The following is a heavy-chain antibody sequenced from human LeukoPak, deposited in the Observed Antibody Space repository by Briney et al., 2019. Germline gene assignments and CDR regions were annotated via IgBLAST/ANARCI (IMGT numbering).Heavy chain of an antibody. CDR3: AKTATHRTWFDP. Sequence: PGGSLRLSCTASGFTFSNYWMSWVRQTPEKGLEWVSYISSTGTYTSYADSVKDRFTISRDDAKNSLYLQMNSLRAEDTAVYYCAKTATHRTWFDPWGQGTLVTVSS. CDR1: GFTFSNYW. D-gene: IGHD5-24*01. CDR2: ISSTGTYT. J-gene: IGHJ5*02. V-gene: IGHV3-11*03.